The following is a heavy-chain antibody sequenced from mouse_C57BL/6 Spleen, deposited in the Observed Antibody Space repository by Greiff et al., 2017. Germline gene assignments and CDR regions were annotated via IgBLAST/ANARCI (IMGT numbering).Heavy chain of an antibody. D-gene: IGHD2-4*01. Sequence: VQLQESGAELARPGASVKLSCKASGYTFTSYGISWVKQRTGQGLEWIGEIYPRSGNTYYNEKFKGKATLTADKSSSTAYMELRSRTSEDSAVYFCARLRDYDGDYWGQGTTLTVSS. V-gene: IGHV1-81*01. CDR1: GYTFTSYG. CDR3: ARLRDYDGDY. CDR2: IYPRSGNT. J-gene: IGHJ2*01.